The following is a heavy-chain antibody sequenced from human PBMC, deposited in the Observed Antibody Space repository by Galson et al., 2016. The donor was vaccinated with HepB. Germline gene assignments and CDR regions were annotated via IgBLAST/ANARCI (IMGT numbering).Heavy chain of an antibody. V-gene: IGHV3-30*18. CDR3: AKDAILACGRDCYIDY. CDR1: GFTFRSYG. CDR2: ILYDGSNE. D-gene: IGHD2-21*02. Sequence: SLRLSCAASGFTFRSYGMHWVRQAPGKGLEWLAGILYDGSNEYYGDSVKGRFTISRDNSKKTLNLQMNSLTSEDTAVYYRAKDAILACGRDCYIDYWGQGTLVTVSS. J-gene: IGHJ4*02.